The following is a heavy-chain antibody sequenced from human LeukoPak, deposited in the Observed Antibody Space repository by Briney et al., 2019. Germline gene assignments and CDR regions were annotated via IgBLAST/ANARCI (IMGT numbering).Heavy chain of an antibody. CDR2: INHSGST. CDR3: ARGSVGGYCSSTSCFNRYPFDY. Sequence: SETLSLTCAVYGGSFSGYYWSWIRQPPGKGLEWIGEINHSGSTNYNPSLKSRVTISVDTSKNQFSLKLSSVTAADTAVYYCARGSVGGYCSSTSCFNRYPFDYWGQGTLVTVSS. V-gene: IGHV4-34*01. CDR1: GGSFSGYY. D-gene: IGHD2-2*01. J-gene: IGHJ4*02.